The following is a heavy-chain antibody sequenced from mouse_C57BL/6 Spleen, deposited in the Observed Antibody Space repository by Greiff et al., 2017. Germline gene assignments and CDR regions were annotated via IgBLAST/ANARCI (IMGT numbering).Heavy chain of an antibody. V-gene: IGHV1-64*01. D-gene: IGHD2-4*01. J-gene: IGHJ2*01. CDR3: AIYDYDEGGDY. CDR2: IHPNSGST. Sequence: QVQLQQPGAELVKPGASVKLSCKASGYTFTSYWMHWVKQRPGQGLEWIGMIHPNSGSTNYNEKFKSKATLTVDKSSSTAYMHLSSLTAEDSAVYYGAIYDYDEGGDYWGQGTTLTVSA. CDR1: GYTFTSYW.